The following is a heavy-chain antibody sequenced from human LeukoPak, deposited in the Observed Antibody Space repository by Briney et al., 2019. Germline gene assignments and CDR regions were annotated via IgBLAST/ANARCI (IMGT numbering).Heavy chain of an antibody. CDR2: IYYSGST. CDR1: GGSISSGGYY. J-gene: IGHJ5*02. CDR3: ARQASPRNWFDP. Sequence: SETLSLTCTVSGGSISSGGYYWSWIRQHPGKGLEWIGYIYYSGSTYYNPSLKSRVTISVDTSKNQFSLKLSSVTAADTAVYYCARQASPRNWFDPWGQGTLVTVSS. V-gene: IGHV4-31*03.